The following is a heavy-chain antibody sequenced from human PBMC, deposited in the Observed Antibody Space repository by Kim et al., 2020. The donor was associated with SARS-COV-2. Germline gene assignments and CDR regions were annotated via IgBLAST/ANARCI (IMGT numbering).Heavy chain of an antibody. Sequence: SETLSLTCAVYVGSFSGYRWTWIRQSPGKGLEWIGEINHSGATNYNPSLKSRVAISVDTSKNQFSLKVKSVTAPDTAVYFCARGRAGVVPSPILGLGPYDEYYALDVWGQGTTVSFSS. CDR3: ARGRAGVVPSPILGLGPYDEYYALDV. J-gene: IGHJ6*02. D-gene: IGHD3-3*01. CDR2: INHSGAT. CDR1: VGSFSGYR. V-gene: IGHV4-34*01.